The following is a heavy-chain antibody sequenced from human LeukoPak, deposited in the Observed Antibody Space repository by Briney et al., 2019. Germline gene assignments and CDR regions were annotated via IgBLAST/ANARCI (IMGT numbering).Heavy chain of an antibody. V-gene: IGHV3-64D*09. D-gene: IGHD5-18*01. Sequence: GGSLRLSCSASGFTFSSCAMHWVRQAPGKGLEYVSAISSNGGSTYYADSVKGRFTISRDNSKNTLYLQMSSLRAEDTAVYYCVKDDKVGYSYGYPRRYYFDYWGQGTLVTVSS. CDR3: VKDDKVGYSYGYPRRYYFDY. CDR1: GFTFSSCA. CDR2: ISSNGGST. J-gene: IGHJ4*02.